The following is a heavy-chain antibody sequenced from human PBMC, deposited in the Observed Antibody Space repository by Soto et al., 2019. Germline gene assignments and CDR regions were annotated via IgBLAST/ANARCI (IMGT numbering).Heavy chain of an antibody. CDR3: ARDSRHYYYGMDV. J-gene: IGHJ6*02. CDR2: ISSSGGYI. V-gene: IGHV3-21*01. CDR1: GFTLNNYK. Sequence: GGSLRLSCAASGFTLNNYKINWVRQAPGKGLEWVSSISSSGGYIYYADSVKGRSTISRDNAKNSLYLQMNSLRAEDTAVYYCARDSRHYYYGMDVWGQGTTVTVSS.